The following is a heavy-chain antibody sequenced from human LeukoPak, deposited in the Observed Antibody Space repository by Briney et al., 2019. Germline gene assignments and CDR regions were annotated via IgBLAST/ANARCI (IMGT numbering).Heavy chain of an antibody. J-gene: IGHJ4*02. CDR1: GVTSSNYW. Sequence: PLGSLRLSSGASGVTSSNYWTHSVCQVPGKRLWWVARIDADGSSTSYADSVQGRFPISRDNAKNTVYLQMNSLRVGDTAVYYCATVFDFWGQGTLVTVSS. V-gene: IGHV3-74*01. CDR3: ATVFDF. CDR2: IDADGSST.